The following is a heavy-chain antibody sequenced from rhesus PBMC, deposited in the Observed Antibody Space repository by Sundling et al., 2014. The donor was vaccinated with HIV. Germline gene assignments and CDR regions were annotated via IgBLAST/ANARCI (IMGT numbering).Heavy chain of an antibody. J-gene: IGHJ4*01. CDR3: ARGWNYGTNFEY. V-gene: IGHV4-160*01. Sequence: QVQLQESGPGLVKPSETLSLTCAVSGGSFSGYYWGWLRQPPGKGLEWIGYIYGSGDSTHYNPSLKSRVTISTDTAKNQFSLNLSSVTAADTAVYYCARGWNYGTNFEYWGQGVLVTVSS. CDR2: IYGSGDST. CDR1: GGSFSGYY. D-gene: IGHD1-1*01.